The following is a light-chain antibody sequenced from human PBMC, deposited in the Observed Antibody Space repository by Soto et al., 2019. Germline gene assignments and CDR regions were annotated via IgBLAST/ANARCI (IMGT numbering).Light chain of an antibody. J-gene: IGLJ7*01. CDR2: DVS. Sequence: QSALTQPASVSGSPGQSITISCTGTSGDVGGYNYVSWYQLHPGKAPKLLIYDVSYRPSGISNRFSGSKSGNTASLTISGLQAEDEADYYCTSYTSSSTLVFGSGTQLTVL. CDR1: SGDVGGYNY. V-gene: IGLV2-14*01. CDR3: TSYTSSSTLV.